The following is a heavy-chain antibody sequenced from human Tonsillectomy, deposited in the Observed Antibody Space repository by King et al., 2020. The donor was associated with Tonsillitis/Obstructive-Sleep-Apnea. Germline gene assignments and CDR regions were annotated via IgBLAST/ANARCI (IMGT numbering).Heavy chain of an antibody. CDR1: GFTFSSYG. V-gene: IGHV3-33*01. D-gene: IGHD3-3*01. J-gene: IGHJ6*03. CDR3: ARDEITIFGVVPNYYYMDV. Sequence: QLVQSGGGVVQPGRSLRLSCAASGFTFSSYGMHWVRQAPGKGLEWVAVIWYDGSNKYYADSVKGRFTISRDNSKNTLYLQMNSLRAEDTAVYYCARDEITIFGVVPNYYYMDVWGKGTTVTVSS. CDR2: IWYDGSNK.